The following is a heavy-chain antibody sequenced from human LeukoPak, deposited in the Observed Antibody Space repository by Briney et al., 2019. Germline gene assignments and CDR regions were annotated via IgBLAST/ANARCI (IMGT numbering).Heavy chain of an antibody. CDR3: ARDRITIFGVVIIPYYYYGMDV. Sequence: GASVKVSCKASGGTFSSYAISWVRQAPGQGLEWMGGIIPIFGTANYAQKFQGRVTITADESTSTAYMELSSLRSEDTAVYYCARDRITIFGVVIIPYYYYGMDVWGQGTTVTVSS. V-gene: IGHV1-69*13. J-gene: IGHJ6*02. CDR1: GGTFSSYA. D-gene: IGHD3-3*01. CDR2: IIPIFGTA.